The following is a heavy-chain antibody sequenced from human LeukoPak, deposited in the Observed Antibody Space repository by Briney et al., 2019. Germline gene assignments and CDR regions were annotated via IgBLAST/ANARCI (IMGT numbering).Heavy chain of an antibody. V-gene: IGHV3-53*01. J-gene: IGHJ3*02. Sequence: GGSLRLSCAASGFTVSSNYMSWVRQAPGKGLEWVSVIYSGGSTYYADSVKGRFTISRDNSKNTLYLQMNSLRAEDTAVYYCARRFFGVVINPTNDAFDIWGQGTMVTVSS. CDR2: IYSGGST. CDR1: GFTVSSNY. CDR3: ARRFFGVVINPTNDAFDI. D-gene: IGHD3-3*01.